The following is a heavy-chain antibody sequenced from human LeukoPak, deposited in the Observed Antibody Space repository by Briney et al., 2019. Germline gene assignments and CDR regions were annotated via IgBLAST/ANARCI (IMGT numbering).Heavy chain of an antibody. J-gene: IGHJ4*02. CDR1: GFTFSSYA. Sequence: GGSLRLSCAASGFTFSSYAMSWVRQAPGKGLEWVSAISGSGGSTYYADSVKGRFTISRDNSKNTLYLQMNSLRAEDTAVYYCAKDIGYGSGVWCFDYWGQGTLVTVSS. V-gene: IGHV3-23*01. CDR3: AKDIGYGSGVWCFDY. CDR2: ISGSGGST. D-gene: IGHD3-10*01.